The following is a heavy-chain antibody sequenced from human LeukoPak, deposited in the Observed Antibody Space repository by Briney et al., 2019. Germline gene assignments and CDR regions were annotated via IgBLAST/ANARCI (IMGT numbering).Heavy chain of an antibody. CDR2: TYYRSKWYN. J-gene: IGHJ3*02. V-gene: IGHV6-1*01. CDR1: GDSVSSNSAA. D-gene: IGHD3-10*01. CDR3: ARDLDDLAHTGFGELFGAFDI. Sequence: SQTLSLTCAISGDSVSSNSAAWNWIRQSPSRGLEWLGRTYYRSKWYNDYAVSVKSRITINPDTSKNQFSLQLNSVTPEDTAVYYCARDLDDLAHTGFGELFGAFDIWGQGTMVTVSS.